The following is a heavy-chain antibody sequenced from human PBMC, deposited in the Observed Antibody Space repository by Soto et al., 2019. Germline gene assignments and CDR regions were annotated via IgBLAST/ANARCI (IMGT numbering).Heavy chain of an antibody. J-gene: IGHJ3*01. CDR2: INPSVGTT. CDR3: ARDLFSSXWXVRAFDV. V-gene: IGHV1-46*03. CDR1: EYTFSDYS. Sequence: ASVKVSCKASEYTFSDYSLHWVRQAPGQGLEWMGIINPSVGTTTYAQRFQDRVIMTRDTSTSTVYMELSSLRSEDTAVYYCARDLFSSXWXVRAFDVWG. D-gene: IGHD6-13*01.